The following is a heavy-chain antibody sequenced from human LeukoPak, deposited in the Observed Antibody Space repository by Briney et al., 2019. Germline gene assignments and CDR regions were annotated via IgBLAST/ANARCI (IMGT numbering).Heavy chain of an antibody. CDR2: IYYSGST. D-gene: IGHD3-10*01. J-gene: IGHJ4*02. V-gene: IGHV4-59*01. Sequence: SETLSLTCTVSGGSISSYYWSWIRQPPGKGLEWIGYIYYSGSTNYNPSLKSGVTISVDTSKNQFSLKLSSVTAADTAVYYCARAYGSGSYYVFDYWGQGTLVTVSS. CDR3: ARAYGSGSYYVFDY. CDR1: GGSISSYY.